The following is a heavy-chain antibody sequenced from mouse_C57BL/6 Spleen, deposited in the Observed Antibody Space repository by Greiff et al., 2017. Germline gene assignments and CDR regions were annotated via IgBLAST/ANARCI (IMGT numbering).Heavy chain of an antibody. Sequence: VKLQESGAELVKPGASVKLSCTASGYTFTSYWMHWVKQRPGRGLEWIGRIDPNSGGTKYNEKFKSKATLTVDKPSSTAYMQLSSLTSEDSAVYYCARKSRKENAIDYWGQGTSVTVSS. CDR2: IDPNSGGT. CDR1: GYTFTSYW. CDR3: ARKSRKENAIDY. D-gene: IGHD1-1*01. V-gene: IGHV1-72*01. J-gene: IGHJ4*01.